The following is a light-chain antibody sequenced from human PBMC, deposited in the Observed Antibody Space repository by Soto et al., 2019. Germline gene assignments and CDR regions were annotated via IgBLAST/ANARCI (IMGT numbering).Light chain of an antibody. J-gene: IGLJ1*01. CDR1: SSDVGGYNY. V-gene: IGLV2-14*01. CDR2: DVS. CDR3: RSYTSRSTYV. Sequence: QSVLTQPASVSGSPGQSITISCTGTSSDVGGYNYVSWYQQHPGKAPKVMIYDVSNRPSGVSNRFSGSKSGNTASLSISGLQSEDEADYYSRSYTSRSTYVFGTGTKVTVL.